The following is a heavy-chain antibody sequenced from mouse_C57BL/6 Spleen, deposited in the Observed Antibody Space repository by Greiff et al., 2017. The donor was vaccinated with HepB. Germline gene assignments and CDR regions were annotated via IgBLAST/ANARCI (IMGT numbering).Heavy chain of an antibody. CDR2: IDPSDSYT. CDR3: ARPAQAYYFDY. D-gene: IGHD3-2*02. CDR1: GYTFTSYW. V-gene: IGHV1-59*01. Sequence: QVQLQQPGAELVRPGTSVKLSCKASGYTFTSYWMHWVKQRPGQGLEWIGVIDPSDSYTNYNQKFKGKATLTVDTSSSTAYMQLSSLTSEDSAVYYCARPAQAYYFDYWGQGTTLTVSS. J-gene: IGHJ2*01.